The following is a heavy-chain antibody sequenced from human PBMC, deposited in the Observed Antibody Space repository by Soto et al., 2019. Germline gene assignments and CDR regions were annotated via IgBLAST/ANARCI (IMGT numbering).Heavy chain of an antibody. Sequence: EVQLLESGGGLVQPGGSLRLSCAATGFTFSSDGMNWVRQTPGKGLEWVSAISGSGDGRYYADSVKGRFTISRDNSKNTVYLQMNSLRADDTAVYYCVKSPRSGYEAPWDYWGQGTQVTVSS. CDR3: VKSPRSGYEAPWDY. V-gene: IGHV3-23*01. CDR1: GFTFSSDG. J-gene: IGHJ4*02. CDR2: ISGSGDGR. D-gene: IGHD5-12*01.